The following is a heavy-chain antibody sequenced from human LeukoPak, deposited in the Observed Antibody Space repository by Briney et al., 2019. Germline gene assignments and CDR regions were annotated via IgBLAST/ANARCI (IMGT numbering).Heavy chain of an antibody. CDR3: ARQIYGDLYYFDD. CDR1: GGSISSGDYY. D-gene: IGHD4-17*01. Sequence: PSETLSLTCTVSGGSISSGDYYWSWIRQPPGKGLEWIGYIYYSGSSYYIPSLKSRVTMSVDTSKNQFSLRLSSVTAADTAVYYCARQIYGDLYYFDDWGQGTLVTVSS. J-gene: IGHJ4*02. V-gene: IGHV4-30-4*01. CDR2: IYYSGSS.